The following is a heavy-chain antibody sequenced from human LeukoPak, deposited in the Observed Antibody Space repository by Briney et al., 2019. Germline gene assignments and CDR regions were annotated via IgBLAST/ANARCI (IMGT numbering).Heavy chain of an antibody. J-gene: IGHJ5*02. CDR1: GYTFTSYD. Sequence: ASVKVSCKASGYTFTSYDINWVRQATGQRLEWMGWMNPNSGNTGYAQKFQGRVTMTRNTSISTAYMELSSLRSEDTAVYYCARRKPHVLRFLEWPSNWFDPWGQGALVTVSS. V-gene: IGHV1-8*01. CDR3: ARRKPHVLRFLEWPSNWFDP. D-gene: IGHD3-3*01. CDR2: MNPNSGNT.